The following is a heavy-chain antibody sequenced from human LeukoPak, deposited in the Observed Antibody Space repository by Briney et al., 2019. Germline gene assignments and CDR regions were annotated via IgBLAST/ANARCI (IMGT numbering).Heavy chain of an antibody. CDR2: ISGSGGST. D-gene: IGHD3-10*01. V-gene: IGHV3-23*01. CDR1: GFTFSSYA. J-gene: IGHJ4*02. Sequence: GGSLRLSCAASGFTFSSYAMSWVRQASGKGLEWVSAISGSGGSTYYADSVKGRFTISRDNSKNTLYLQMNSLRAEDTAVYYCAKTGGYYGSGSGYFDYWGQGTLVTVSS. CDR3: AKTGGYYGSGSGYFDY.